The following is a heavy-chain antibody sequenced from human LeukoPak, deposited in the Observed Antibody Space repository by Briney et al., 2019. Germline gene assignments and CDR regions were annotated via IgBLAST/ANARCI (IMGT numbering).Heavy chain of an antibody. J-gene: IGHJ4*02. CDR1: GYTFTSYG. D-gene: IGHD5-12*01. Sequence: ASVKVSCKASGYTFTSYGISWVRQAPGQGLEWMGWISGYNGKTIYAQKVQGRVSMATDTSTTTVYMELRSLRSDDTAVYYCARALHTGYDYWYFDYWGQGTLVTVSS. V-gene: IGHV1-18*04. CDR3: ARALHTGYDYWYFDY. CDR2: ISGYNGKT.